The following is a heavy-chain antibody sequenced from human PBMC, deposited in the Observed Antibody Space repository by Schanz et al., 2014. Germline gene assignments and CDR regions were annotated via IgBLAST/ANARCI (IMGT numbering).Heavy chain of an antibody. CDR2: IYYSGST. V-gene: IGHV4-39*07. CDR3: ARYTGAYFDY. J-gene: IGHJ4*02. CDR1: GGSISSSSYY. Sequence: QLQLQESGPGLVKPSETLSLTCTVSGGSISSSSYYWGWIRQPPGKGLEWIGSIYYSGSTYYNPSLKGRATMSVDTAKNQSSRRLTSVTAADTAVYYCARYTGAYFDYWGQGTLVTVSS. D-gene: IGHD1-26*01.